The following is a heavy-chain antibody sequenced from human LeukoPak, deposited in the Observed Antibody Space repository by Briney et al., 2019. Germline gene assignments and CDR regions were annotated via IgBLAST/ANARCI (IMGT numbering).Heavy chain of an antibody. CDR1: GFTFSSYG. Sequence: PGRSLRLSCAASGFTFSSYGMHWVRQAPGKGLEWVAVISYYGSNKYYADSVKGRFTISRDNSKNTLYLQMNSLRAEDTAVYYCARELAGYFFGPTGGWFDPWGQGTLVTVSS. CDR2: ISYYGSNK. J-gene: IGHJ5*02. CDR3: ARELAGYFFGPTGGWFDP. D-gene: IGHD6-19*01. V-gene: IGHV3-30*03.